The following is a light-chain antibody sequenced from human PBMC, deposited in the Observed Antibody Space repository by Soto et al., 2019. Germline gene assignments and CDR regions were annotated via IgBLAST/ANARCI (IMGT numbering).Light chain of an antibody. Sequence: DIQMTQSPSTLSASVGDRVTITCRASQSISSWLAWYQQKPGKAPKLLIYDASNLESGVPSRFSGSGSGTEFTLTISSLQPDDFATYYCQQYNSSMYTFGQGTKLEIK. CDR1: QSISSW. CDR3: QQYNSSMYT. J-gene: IGKJ2*01. V-gene: IGKV1-5*01. CDR2: DAS.